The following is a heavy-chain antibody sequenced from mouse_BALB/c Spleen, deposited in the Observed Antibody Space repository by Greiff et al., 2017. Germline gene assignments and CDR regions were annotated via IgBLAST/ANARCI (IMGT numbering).Heavy chain of an antibody. V-gene: IGHV5-12-2*01. Sequence: DVKLVESGGGLVQPGGSLKLSCAASGFTFSSYTMSWVRQTPEKRLEWVAYISNGGGSTYYPDTVKGRFTISRDNAKNTLYLQMSSLKSEDTAMYYCARQRSDYYAMDYWGQGTSVTVSS. J-gene: IGHJ4*01. CDR3: ARQRSDYYAMDY. CDR1: GFTFSSYT. CDR2: ISNGGGST.